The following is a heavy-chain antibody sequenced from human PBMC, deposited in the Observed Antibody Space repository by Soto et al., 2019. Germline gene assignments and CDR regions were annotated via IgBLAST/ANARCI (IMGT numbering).Heavy chain of an antibody. CDR2: ISGSGGST. CDR3: AKDNYDSSGIVDY. Sequence: GGSLRLSCAASGFTFSSYAMHWVRQAPGRGLEWVSAISGSGGSTYYADSVKGRFTISRDNSKNTLYLQMNSLRAEDTAVYYCAKDNYDSSGIVDYWGQGTLVTVSS. V-gene: IGHV3-23*01. D-gene: IGHD3-22*01. CDR1: GFTFSSYA. J-gene: IGHJ4*02.